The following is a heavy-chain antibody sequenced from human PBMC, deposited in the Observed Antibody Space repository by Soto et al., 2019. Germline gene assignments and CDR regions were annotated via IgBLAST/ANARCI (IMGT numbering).Heavy chain of an antibody. Sequence: AATXSLTCAFYVGSFIAYYCSLIRHPPGKGLECIGEINHTGSTIYNPSLKSRLNISVDTSKSQLSLKLSSVTAADTAVYYCERGGKQKLLRRDWFETWGQGTLVKVYS. D-gene: IGHD6-13*01. V-gene: IGHV4-34*01. CDR1: VGSFIAYY. J-gene: IGHJ5*02. CDR2: INHTGST. CDR3: ERGGKQKLLRRDWFET.